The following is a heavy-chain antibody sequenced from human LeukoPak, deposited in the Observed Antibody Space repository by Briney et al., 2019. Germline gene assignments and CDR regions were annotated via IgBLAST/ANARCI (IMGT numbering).Heavy chain of an antibody. CDR3: TQDPQAGIKLWWQEYSQH. J-gene: IGHJ1*01. Sequence: PGGSLRLSCAASGFTFSNAWMNWVRQAPGKGLEWVGRIKSKTDGGTTDYAAPVKGRFTISRDDSKNTLYLQMNSLKTEDQAVNNCTQDPQAGIKLWWQEYSQHWGKGTLVTVSS. CDR2: IKSKTDGGTT. V-gene: IGHV3-15*07. D-gene: IGHD5-18*01. CDR1: GFTFSNAW.